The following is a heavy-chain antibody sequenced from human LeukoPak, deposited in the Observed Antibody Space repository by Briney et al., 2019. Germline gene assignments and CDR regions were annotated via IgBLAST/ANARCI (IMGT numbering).Heavy chain of an antibody. D-gene: IGHD3-22*01. CDR2: ISYHGRNE. CDR3: ARGEAYYDRNGLPGAALDF. CDR1: GFTFSNHA. V-gene: IGHV3-30*04. Sequence: GGSLRLSCTASGFTFSNHAMHWVRQAPGKGLEWLTVISYHGRNEYYADSVTGRFTISGDNSKNTVSLQLNSLRVEDAAVYYCARGEAYYDRNGLPGAALDFWGLGTLVTVSS. J-gene: IGHJ3*01.